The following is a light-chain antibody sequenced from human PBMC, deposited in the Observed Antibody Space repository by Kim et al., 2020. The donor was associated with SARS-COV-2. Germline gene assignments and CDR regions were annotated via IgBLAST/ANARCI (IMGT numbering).Light chain of an antibody. J-gene: IGKJ4*01. CDR1: KSVGSK. CDR3: QQYSNWPPLT. V-gene: IGKV3-15*01. CDR2: GSS. Sequence: PGERATRSCRASKSVGSKLAWYQHKPGQAPRLLIYGSSTRATGIPARFSGSGSGTEFTLTISSLQSEDFAVYYCQQYSNWPPLTFGGGTKVDIK.